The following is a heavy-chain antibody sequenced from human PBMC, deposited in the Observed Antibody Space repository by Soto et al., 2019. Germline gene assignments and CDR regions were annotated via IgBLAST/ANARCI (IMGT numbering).Heavy chain of an antibody. CDR1: GGSFSGYY. Sequence: PTETLSLTCAVYGGSFSGYYWTWIRQPPGKGLEWIGEINHSGSTNYTPSLKSRVTISVDTSKNQFSLKLSSVTAAGTAVYYCARDQSGSYADYWGQGTLLSVSS. D-gene: IGHD1-26*01. V-gene: IGHV4-34*01. CDR2: INHSGST. J-gene: IGHJ4*02. CDR3: ARDQSGSYADY.